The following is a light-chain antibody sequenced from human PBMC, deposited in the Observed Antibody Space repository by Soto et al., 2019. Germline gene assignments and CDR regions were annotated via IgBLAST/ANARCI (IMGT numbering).Light chain of an antibody. V-gene: IGKV1-9*01. CDR2: SAS. Sequence: DILLTQSPSSLSASVGDRVNITCRASQGINTDLAWYQQKPGKAPKSLIYSASSLQRGVPSRFSGSGSGTEFTLTVSSLEPEDFATYYCQQSYIAPFTFGQGTRLEIK. J-gene: IGKJ5*01. CDR3: QQSYIAPFT. CDR1: QGINTD.